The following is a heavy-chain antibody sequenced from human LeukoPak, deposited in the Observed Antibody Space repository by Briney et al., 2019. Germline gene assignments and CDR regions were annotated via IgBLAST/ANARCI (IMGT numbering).Heavy chain of an antibody. J-gene: IGHJ4*02. CDR3: ARDPGIAAPKEY. CDR2: IYHSGST. D-gene: IGHD6-13*01. Sequence: SETLSLTCTVSGGSISSGGYYWSCIRQPPGKGLECIGYIYHSGSTYYNPSLKSRVTISVDRSKNQFSLKLSSVTAADTAVYYCARDPGIAAPKEYWGQGTLVTVSS. CDR1: GGSISSGGYY. V-gene: IGHV4-30-2*01.